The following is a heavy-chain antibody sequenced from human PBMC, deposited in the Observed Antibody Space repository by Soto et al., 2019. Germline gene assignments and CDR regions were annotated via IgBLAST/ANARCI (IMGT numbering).Heavy chain of an antibody. CDR2: IWYDGSK. V-gene: IGHV3-33*01. CDR1: GFTFSTYG. Sequence: GGSLRLSCAASGFTFSTYGMHWVRQAPGKGLEWVAVIWYDGSKYYADSLKGRFTISRDNSKSTLYLQMNSLRAEDTAVYYCARSGDYDYYYAMDVWGQGTTVTVSS. J-gene: IGHJ6*02. D-gene: IGHD4-17*01. CDR3: ARSGDYDYYYAMDV.